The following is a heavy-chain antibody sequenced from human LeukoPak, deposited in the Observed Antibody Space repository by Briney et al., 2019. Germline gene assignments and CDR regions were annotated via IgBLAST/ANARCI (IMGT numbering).Heavy chain of an antibody. CDR2: ISAYNGNT. CDR3: ARDRDYGDYNTQDLFVY. V-gene: IGHV1-18*01. Sequence: ASVRVSCKASGYTFTNFGISWVRQAPGQGREWVGWISAYNGNTNYAQRLQGRVTMTTDTSTSTAYMELRSLRSDDTAVYYCARDRDYGDYNTQDLFVYWGQGTLVTVSS. D-gene: IGHD4-17*01. J-gene: IGHJ4*02. CDR1: GYTFTNFG.